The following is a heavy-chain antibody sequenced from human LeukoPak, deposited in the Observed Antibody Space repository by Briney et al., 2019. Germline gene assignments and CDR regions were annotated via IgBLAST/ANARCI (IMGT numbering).Heavy chain of an antibody. J-gene: IGHJ4*02. CDR3: ATDRQLLSGKTFDY. CDR2: ISAYNGNT. Sequence: GASVKVSCKASGYTFTSYGISWVRQAPGQGLEWMGWISAYNGNTNYAQKLQGRVTMTTDTSTSTAYMELSSLRSEDTAVYYCATDRQLLSGKTFDYWGQGTLVTVSS. CDR1: GYTFTSYG. D-gene: IGHD4-23*01. V-gene: IGHV1-18*01.